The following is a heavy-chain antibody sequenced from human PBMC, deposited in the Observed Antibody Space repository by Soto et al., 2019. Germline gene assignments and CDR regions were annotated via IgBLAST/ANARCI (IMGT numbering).Heavy chain of an antibody. CDR1: GYTFTGYY. Sequence: QVQLVQSGAEVKKPGASVKVSCKASGYTFTGYYMHWVRQAPGQGLEWMGWINPNSGDTNYAQKFQGRVTMTRDTSISTAYMELSRLRSDDTAVYYCARSPSGSYEVRFDPWGQGTLVTVSS. CDR3: ARSPSGSYEVRFDP. CDR2: INPNSGDT. J-gene: IGHJ5*02. V-gene: IGHV1-2*02. D-gene: IGHD1-26*01.